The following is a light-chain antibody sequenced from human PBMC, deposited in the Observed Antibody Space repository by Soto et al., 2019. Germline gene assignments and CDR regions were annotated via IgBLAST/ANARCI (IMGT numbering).Light chain of an antibody. CDR3: SSYRSSSTVEV. CDR1: SSDVGGYKY. J-gene: IGLJ2*01. CDR2: DVS. Sequence: QSALTQPASVSGSPGQSITISCTGTSSDVGGYKYVSWYQQHPGKAPKLMIYDVSNRPSGVSNRFSGSKSGNTASLTISGLQAEDEADYYCSSYRSSSTVEVFGGGTKLTVL. V-gene: IGLV2-14*01.